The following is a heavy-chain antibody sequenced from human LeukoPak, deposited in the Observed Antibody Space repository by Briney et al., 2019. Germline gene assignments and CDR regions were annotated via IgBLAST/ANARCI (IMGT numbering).Heavy chain of an antibody. CDR2: IYYSGST. J-gene: IGHJ4*02. Sequence: SETLSLTCTVSGGSISSHYWSWIRQPPGKGLEWIGYIYYSGSTNYNPSLKSRVTISVDTSKNQFSLKLSSVTAADTAVYYCASSPPSGYCSSTSCYTGFDYWGQGTLVTVSS. CDR3: ASSPPSGYCSSTSCYTGFDY. CDR1: GGSISSHY. V-gene: IGHV4-59*11. D-gene: IGHD2-2*02.